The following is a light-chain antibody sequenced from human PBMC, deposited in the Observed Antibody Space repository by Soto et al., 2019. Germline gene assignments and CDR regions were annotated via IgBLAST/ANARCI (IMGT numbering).Light chain of an antibody. V-gene: IGLV2-14*01. J-gene: IGLJ1*01. Sequence: QSALTQPASVSGSPGQSITISCTGTSSDVDGYDYVSWYQQHPGTAPRLIIYEVTNRPSGVSNRFSGSKSGNTASLTISGLQAEDEADYYCTSYKSSSTQVFGTGTKLTVL. CDR3: TSYKSSSTQV. CDR1: SSDVDGYDY. CDR2: EVT.